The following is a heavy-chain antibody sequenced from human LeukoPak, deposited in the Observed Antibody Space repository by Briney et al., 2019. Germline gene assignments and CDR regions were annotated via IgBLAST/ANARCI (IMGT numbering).Heavy chain of an antibody. J-gene: IGHJ3*02. Sequence: ASVKVSCKTSGYTFTDYNLHWVRQAPGQRLEWMGIIKPSGGDTSYAQTFQGRVFLTRDTSTSTVYMELSSLKSEDTAVYYCARVRDGYNDAYDIWGQGTMVTVSS. CDR2: IKPSGGDT. D-gene: IGHD5-24*01. V-gene: IGHV1-46*01. CDR3: ARVRDGYNDAYDI. CDR1: GYTFTDYN.